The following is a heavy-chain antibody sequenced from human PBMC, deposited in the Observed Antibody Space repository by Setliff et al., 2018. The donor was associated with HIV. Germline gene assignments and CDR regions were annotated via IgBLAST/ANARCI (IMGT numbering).Heavy chain of an antibody. D-gene: IGHD5-18*01. Sequence: LSLTCTVSGGSISSHYWSWIRQPPGKGLEWIGYIYSSGSTNYNPSLKSRVTISVDTSKNQFSLKVNSVTAADTAVYYCARASEGYTYGYGFDIWGQGTMVTVS. CDR2: IYSSGST. CDR3: ARASEGYTYGYGFDI. CDR1: GGSISSHY. V-gene: IGHV4-59*11. J-gene: IGHJ3*02.